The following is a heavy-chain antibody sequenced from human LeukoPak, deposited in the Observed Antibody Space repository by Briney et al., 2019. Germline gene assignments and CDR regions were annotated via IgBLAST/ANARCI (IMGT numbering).Heavy chain of an antibody. V-gene: IGHV3-21*01. D-gene: IGHD5-24*01. CDR2: ISSSSSYI. CDR1: GFTFSNYS. J-gene: IGHJ4*02. Sequence: KTGGSLRLSCAASGFTFSNYSMNWVRQAPGKGLEWVSSISSSSSYIYYADSVKGRFTISRDNAKNSLYLQMNSLRAEDTAVYYCVLAEGDGYNQNYFDYWGQGTLVTVSS. CDR3: VLAEGDGYNQNYFDY.